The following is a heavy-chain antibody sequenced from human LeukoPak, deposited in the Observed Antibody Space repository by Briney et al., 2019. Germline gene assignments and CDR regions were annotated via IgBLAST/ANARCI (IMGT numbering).Heavy chain of an antibody. D-gene: IGHD1-26*01. CDR1: GFTFSCYA. Sequence: PGGSLRLSCAASGFTFSCYAMSWVRQAPGKGLEWVSAISGSGGSTYYADSVKGRFTVSRDHSKNTLYLQMNSLRAEDTAVYYCAKEDRSSGSRGDYFDYWGQGTLVTVSS. CDR3: AKEDRSSGSRGDYFDY. J-gene: IGHJ4*02. CDR2: ISGSGGST. V-gene: IGHV3-23*01.